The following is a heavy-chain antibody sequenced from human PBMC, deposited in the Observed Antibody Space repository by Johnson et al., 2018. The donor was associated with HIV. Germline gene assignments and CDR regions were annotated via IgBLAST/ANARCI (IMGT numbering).Heavy chain of an antibody. Sequence: VQLVESGGGLVQPGGSLRLSCAASGFTFSSYAMHWVRQAPGKGLEWVAVISFDGSYKYYADSVKGRFTISRDSSKNTLYLQVNSLRAEDTAVYYCARDLYDYDTSGYYLNGPDAFDIWGQGTMVTVSS. D-gene: IGHD3-22*01. J-gene: IGHJ3*02. CDR2: ISFDGSYK. CDR1: GFTFSSYA. CDR3: ARDLYDYDTSGYYLNGPDAFDI. V-gene: IGHV3-30*04.